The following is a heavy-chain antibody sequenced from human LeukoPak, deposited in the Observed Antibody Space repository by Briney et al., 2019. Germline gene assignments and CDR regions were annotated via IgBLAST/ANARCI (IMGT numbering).Heavy chain of an antibody. J-gene: IGHJ6*02. CDR3: ARDYYDKRIYYYYGMDV. CDR1: GGTFSSYA. V-gene: IGHV1-69*04. D-gene: IGHD3-22*01. CDR2: IIPIFGIA. Sequence: SVKVSCKASGGTFSSYAISWVRQAPGQGLEWMGRIIPIFGIANYAQKFQGRVTITADKSTSTAYMELSSLRSEDTAVYYCARDYYDKRIYYYYGMDVWGQGTTVAVSS.